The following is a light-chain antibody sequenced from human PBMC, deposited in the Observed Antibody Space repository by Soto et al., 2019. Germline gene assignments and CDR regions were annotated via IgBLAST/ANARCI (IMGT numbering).Light chain of an antibody. Sequence: EIVLTQSPGTLSLSPGERATLSCRASQSVSSSYLAWYQQKPGQAPRLLIYGASSRATGIPDMVSGSGSGTDFTLTISRLEHEYFAVYYCQQYGSSPLTFGGGTNVEIK. CDR3: QQYGSSPLT. CDR1: QSVSSSY. J-gene: IGKJ4*01. V-gene: IGKV3-20*01. CDR2: GAS.